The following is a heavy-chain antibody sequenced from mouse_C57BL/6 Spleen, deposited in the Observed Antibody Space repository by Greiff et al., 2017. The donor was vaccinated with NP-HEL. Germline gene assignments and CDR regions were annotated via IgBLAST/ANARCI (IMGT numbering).Heavy chain of an antibody. V-gene: IGHV1-64*01. CDR3: SRGGAFTTVVADWYFDV. D-gene: IGHD1-1*01. CDR2: IHPTSGST. J-gene: IGHJ1*03. CDR1: GYTFTSYW. Sequence: QVQLQPPGAELVKPGASVKLSCKASGYTFTSYWMHWVKQRPGQGLEWIGMIHPTSGSTNYNEKFKSKATLTVDKSSSTAYMQLSSLTSEDAAVYYCSRGGAFTTVVADWYFDVWGTGTTVTVSS.